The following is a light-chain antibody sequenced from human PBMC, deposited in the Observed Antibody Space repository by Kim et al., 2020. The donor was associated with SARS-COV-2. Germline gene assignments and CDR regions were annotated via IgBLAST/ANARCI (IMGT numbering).Light chain of an antibody. CDR1: SRHSSYA. J-gene: IGLJ3*02. CDR3: QTWGTGIRV. CDR2: LNSDGSH. Sequence: QPVLTQSPSASASLGASVKLTCTLSSRHSSYAIAWHQQLPEKGPRYLMKLNSDGSHSKGDGIPDRFSGSSSGAERYLTISSLQSEDEADYYCQTWGTGIRVFGGGTQLTVL. V-gene: IGLV4-69*01.